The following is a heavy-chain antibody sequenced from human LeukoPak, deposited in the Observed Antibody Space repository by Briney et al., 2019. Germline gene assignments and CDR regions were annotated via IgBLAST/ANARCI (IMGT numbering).Heavy chain of an antibody. CDR2: IYTSGST. D-gene: IGHD2-2*01. CDR3: ARDSEVPAADYYYYYYYMDV. Sequence: SETLSLTCTVSGGSISSYYWSWIRQPAGKGLEWIGRIYTSGSTNYNPSLKSRVTMSVDTSKNQFSLKLSSATAADTAVYYCARDSEVPAADYYYYYYYMDVWGKGTTVTVSS. V-gene: IGHV4-4*07. CDR1: GGSISSYY. J-gene: IGHJ6*03.